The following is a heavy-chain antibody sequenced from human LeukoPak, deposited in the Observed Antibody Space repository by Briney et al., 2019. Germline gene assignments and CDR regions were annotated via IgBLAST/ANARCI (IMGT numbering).Heavy chain of an antibody. CDR2: IYYSGST. Sequence: SGTLSLTCAVYGGSFSGYYWSWIRQPPGKGLEWIGSIYYSGSTYYNPSLKSRVTISVDTSKNQFSLKLSSVTAADTAVYCCARVATTTNPPQRPFDYWGQGTLVTVSS. D-gene: IGHD6-25*01. J-gene: IGHJ4*02. CDR3: ARVATTTNPPQRPFDY. CDR1: GGSFSGYY. V-gene: IGHV4-34*01.